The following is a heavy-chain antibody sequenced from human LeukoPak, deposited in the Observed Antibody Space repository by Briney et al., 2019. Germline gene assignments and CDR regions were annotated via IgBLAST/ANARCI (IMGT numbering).Heavy chain of an antibody. V-gene: IGHV4-4*07. CDR1: GGSISSYY. CDR3: ARVSLHSSSWSYYFDY. J-gene: IGHJ4*02. Sequence: SETPSLTCTVSGGSISSYYWSWIRQPAGKGLEWIGRIYTSGSTNYNPSLKSRVTMSVDTSKNQFSLKLSSVTAADTAVYYCARVSLHSSSWSYYFDYWGQGTLVTVSS. CDR2: IYTSGST. D-gene: IGHD6-13*01.